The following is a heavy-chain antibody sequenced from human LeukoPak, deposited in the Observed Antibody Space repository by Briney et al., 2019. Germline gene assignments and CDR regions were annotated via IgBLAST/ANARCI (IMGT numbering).Heavy chain of an antibody. CDR2: IYHSGSP. CDR3: ARQTGSGLFILP. D-gene: IGHD3/OR15-3a*01. J-gene: IGHJ4*02. CDR1: GYSISSGYY. Sequence: PSETLSLTCTVSGYSISSGYYWGWIRLPPGKGLEWIGSIYHSGSPSYNPSLKSRVTISVDTSKIQFSLRLTSVTAADTAVYYCARQTGSGLFILPGGQGTLVTVSS. V-gene: IGHV4-38-2*02.